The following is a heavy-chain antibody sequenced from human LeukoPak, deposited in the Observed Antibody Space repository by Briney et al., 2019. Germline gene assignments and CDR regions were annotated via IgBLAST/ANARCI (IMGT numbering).Heavy chain of an antibody. CDR1: GGSISSSSYY. CDR2: IYYSGST. CDR3: ARDLGYYDSSGYYGGAFDI. V-gene: IGHV4-39*02. D-gene: IGHD3-22*01. Sequence: SETLSLTCTVSGGSISSSSYYWGWIRQPPGKGLEWIGSIYYSGSTYYNPSLKSRVTISVDTSKNQFSLKLSSVTAADTAVYYCARDLGYYDSSGYYGGAFDIWGQGTMVTVSS. J-gene: IGHJ3*02.